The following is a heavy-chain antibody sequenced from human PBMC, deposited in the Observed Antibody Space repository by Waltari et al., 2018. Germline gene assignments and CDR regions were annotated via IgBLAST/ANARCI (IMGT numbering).Heavy chain of an antibody. J-gene: IGHJ3*02. CDR2: IYHSGST. CDR3: ATYSSSYDAFDI. CDR1: GYSISSGYY. V-gene: IGHV4-38-2*01. Sequence: QVQLQESGPGLVKPSETLSLTCAVSGYSISSGYYWCWIRQPPGKGLEWIGSIYHSGSTYYNPSLKSRVTISVDTSKNQFSLKLSSVTAADTAVYYCATYSSSYDAFDIWGQGTMVTVSS. D-gene: IGHD6-13*01.